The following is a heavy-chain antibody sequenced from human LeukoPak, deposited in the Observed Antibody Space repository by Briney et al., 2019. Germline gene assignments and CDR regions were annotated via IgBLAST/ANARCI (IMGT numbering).Heavy chain of an antibody. V-gene: IGHV4-59*01. D-gene: IGHD2-2*01. CDR1: GGSISSYY. J-gene: IGHJ3*02. CDR3: ARVGRYCSSTSCHLLRNAFDI. Sequence: ASETLSLTCTVSGGSISSYYWSWIRQPPGKGLEWIGYIYYSGSTNYNPSLKSRVTISVDTSKNQFSLKLSSVTAADTAVYYCARVGRYCSSTSCHLLRNAFDIWGQGTMVTVSS. CDR2: IYYSGST.